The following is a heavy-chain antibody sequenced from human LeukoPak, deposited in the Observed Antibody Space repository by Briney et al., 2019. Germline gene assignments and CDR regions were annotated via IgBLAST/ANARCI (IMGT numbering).Heavy chain of an antibody. CDR3: ARDNSVGETAWWFDP. Sequence: GASVKVSCKASGYTFTSYGISWVRQAPGQGLEWMGFINPSGSSAAYAQKFQGGLTMTRDMFTSTDYMELTSLTSDDTAVYYCARDNSVGETAWWFDPWGQGTLVTVSS. CDR2: INPSGSSA. J-gene: IGHJ5*02. V-gene: IGHV1-46*01. CDR1: GYTFTSYG. D-gene: IGHD1-26*01.